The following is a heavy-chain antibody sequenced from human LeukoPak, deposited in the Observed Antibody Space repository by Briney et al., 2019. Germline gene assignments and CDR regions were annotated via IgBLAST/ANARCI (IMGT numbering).Heavy chain of an antibody. V-gene: IGHV4-59*01. J-gene: IGHJ6*02. Sequence: PSETLSLTCTVSGGSISTYYWSWTRQSPGKGLEWIGYIYYTGSTNYNPSLKSRVTISVDTSKNQFSLKLSSVTAADTAVYYCARDSGLDVWGQGTTVIVSS. D-gene: IGHD3-10*01. CDR1: GGSISTYY. CDR3: ARDSGLDV. CDR2: IYYTGST.